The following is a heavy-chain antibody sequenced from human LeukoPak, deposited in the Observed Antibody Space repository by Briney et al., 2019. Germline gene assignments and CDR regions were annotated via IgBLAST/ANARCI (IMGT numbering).Heavy chain of an antibody. CDR1: GGSITGYY. D-gene: IGHD3-10*01. J-gene: IGHJ4*02. Sequence: PSETLSLTCTVSGGSITGYYWGWIRQPPGKRLEYIGYIYYTGSATYNPSLESRVTMSVDTSENQFSLRLSSVTAADTAIYYCARHYNSGTYALDHWGQGALVTVSS. CDR3: ARHYNSGTYALDH. V-gene: IGHV4-59*08. CDR2: IYYTGSA.